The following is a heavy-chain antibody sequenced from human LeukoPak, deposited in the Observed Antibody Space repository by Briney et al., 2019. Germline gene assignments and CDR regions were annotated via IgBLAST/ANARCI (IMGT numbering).Heavy chain of an antibody. CDR3: ARQSGVSFSYYYYMDV. Sequence: PSETLSLTCTVSGGSISSSSYYWGWIRQPPGKGLEWIGSIYYSGSTYYNPSLKSRVTISVDTSKNQFSLKLRSVTAADTAVYYCARQSGVSFSYYYYMDVWGKGTTVTVSS. J-gene: IGHJ6*03. D-gene: IGHD2/OR15-2a*01. CDR2: IYYSGST. CDR1: GGSISSSSYY. V-gene: IGHV4-39*01.